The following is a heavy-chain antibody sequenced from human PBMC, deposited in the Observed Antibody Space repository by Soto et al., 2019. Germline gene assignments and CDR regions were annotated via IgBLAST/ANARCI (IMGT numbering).Heavy chain of an antibody. J-gene: IGHJ6*02. CDR3: ARDRSWKAYYYDSSVSYFYGMKV. CDR2: IMPIFGTL. Sequence: QVQLVQSGAEVKKPGSSVKVSCKASAGTFSSYGISLVRQAPGQGLGWVGGIMPIFGTLNYAQKFQGRVTINADESTSTGYMELSSLISEDTAVYYCARDRSWKAYYYDSSVSYFYGMKVWGQGTTVTVS. D-gene: IGHD3-22*01. V-gene: IGHV1-69*01. CDR1: AGTFSSYG.